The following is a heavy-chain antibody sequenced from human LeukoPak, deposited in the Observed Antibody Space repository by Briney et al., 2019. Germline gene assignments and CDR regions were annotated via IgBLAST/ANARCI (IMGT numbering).Heavy chain of an antibody. V-gene: IGHV3-11*01. CDR1: GFAFSDYY. J-gene: IGHJ4*02. Sequence: GGSLRLSCATSGFAFSDYYMSWIRQAPGKGLEWVSFISTSGSTKYYADSAKGRFTISRDNAKNSLYLQMNSLRAEDTAVYYCAKGVWFGELLNYFDYWGQGTLVTVSS. CDR3: AKGVWFGELLNYFDY. D-gene: IGHD3-10*01. CDR2: ISTSGSTK.